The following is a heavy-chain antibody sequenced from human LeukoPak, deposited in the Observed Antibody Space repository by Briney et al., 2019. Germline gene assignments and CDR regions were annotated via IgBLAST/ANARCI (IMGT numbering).Heavy chain of an antibody. Sequence: PSETLSLTCTVSGYSISSAYYWGWVRQPPGKGLEWIGTIYHSGSTDYNPSLKSRVTISLDTFKNQFSLKLSSVAAADTAVYYCARGGGLYSSWFDPWGQGTLVTVSS. V-gene: IGHV4-38-2*02. J-gene: IGHJ5*02. CDR2: IYHSGST. CDR3: ARGGGLYSSWFDP. CDR1: GYSISSAYY. D-gene: IGHD2-8*01.